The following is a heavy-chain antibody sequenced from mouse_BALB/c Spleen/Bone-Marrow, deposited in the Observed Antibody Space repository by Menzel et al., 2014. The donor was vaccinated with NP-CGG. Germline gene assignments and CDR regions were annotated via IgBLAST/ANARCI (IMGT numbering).Heavy chain of an antibody. V-gene: IGHV1-5*01. CDR2: VYPGNSDA. D-gene: IGHD2-4*01. CDR3: SRDNYAFAY. CDR1: GYSFTNYW. J-gene: IGHJ3*01. Sequence: EVKLMESGPVLARPGASVKMSCKASGYSFTNYWMHWIKQRPGQGLEWVGAVYPGNSDARYNQKFKGKAKLTAVTSASIAYMELSSLTNEDSAVYYCSRDNYAFAYWGQGTLVTVSA.